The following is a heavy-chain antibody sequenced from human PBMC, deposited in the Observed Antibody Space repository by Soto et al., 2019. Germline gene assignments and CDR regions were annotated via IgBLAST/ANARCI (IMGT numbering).Heavy chain of an antibody. D-gene: IGHD2-15*01. CDR3: ARAGLTYCSGGSCYANWFDP. Sequence: SETLSLTCAVSGGSISSGGYSWSWIRQPPGKGLEWIGYIYHSGSTYHNPSLKSRVTISVDRSKNQFSLKLSSVTAADTAVYYCARAGLTYCSGGSCYANWFDPWGQGTLVTVSS. V-gene: IGHV4-30-2*01. CDR2: IYHSGST. J-gene: IGHJ5*02. CDR1: GGSISSGGYS.